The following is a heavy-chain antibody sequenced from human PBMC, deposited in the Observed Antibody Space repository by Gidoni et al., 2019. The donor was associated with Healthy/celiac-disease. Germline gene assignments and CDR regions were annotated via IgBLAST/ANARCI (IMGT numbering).Heavy chain of an antibody. Sequence: QLQLQESGPGLVKPSETLSLTCTVSGGSISSSSYYWGWSRQPPGKGLEWIGSIYYSGSTYYNPSLKSRVTISVDTSKNQFSLKLSSVTAADTAVYYCARHGLTDTIFGVDYYYYYMDVWGKGTTVTVSS. V-gene: IGHV4-39*01. D-gene: IGHD3-3*01. CDR2: IYYSGST. J-gene: IGHJ6*03. CDR3: ARHGLTDTIFGVDYYYYYMDV. CDR1: GGSISSSSYY.